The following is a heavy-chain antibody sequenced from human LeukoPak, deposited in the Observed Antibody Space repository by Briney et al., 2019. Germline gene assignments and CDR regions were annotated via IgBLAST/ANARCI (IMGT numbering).Heavy chain of an antibody. CDR2: IHSGGST. CDR1: GFTVSSNY. Sequence: GGSLRLSCAASGFTVSSNYMSWVRQAPGKGLEWVSVIHSGGSTYYADSVKGRFTISRDNSKNMVYLQMNSLRAEDTAVYYCARDLGYCTNGVCHTRFDYWGQGTLVAVSS. V-gene: IGHV3-53*01. D-gene: IGHD2-8*01. J-gene: IGHJ4*02. CDR3: ARDLGYCTNGVCHTRFDY.